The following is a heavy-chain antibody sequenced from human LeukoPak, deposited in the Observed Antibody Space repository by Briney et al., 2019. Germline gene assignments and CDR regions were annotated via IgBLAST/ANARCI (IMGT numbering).Heavy chain of an antibody. Sequence: SSETLSLTCAVYGGSFSGYYWSWIRQPPGKGLEWIGEINHSGSTNYNPSLKSRVTISVDTSKNQFSLKLSSVTAADTAVYYCARQDIVVVVAATEGYFDYWGQGTLVTVSS. J-gene: IGHJ4*02. CDR2: INHSGST. D-gene: IGHD2-15*01. CDR3: ARQDIVVVVAATEGYFDY. V-gene: IGHV4-34*01. CDR1: GGSFSGYY.